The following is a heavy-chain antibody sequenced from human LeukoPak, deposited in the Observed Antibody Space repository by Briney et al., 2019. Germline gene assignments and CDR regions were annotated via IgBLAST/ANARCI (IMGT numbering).Heavy chain of an antibody. D-gene: IGHD3-22*01. V-gene: IGHV4-30-2*01. J-gene: IGHJ4*02. CDR3: VRVSSSGYYEYYFDY. CDR2: IYHSGST. CDR1: GGSISSGGYS. Sequence: SETLSLTCAVSGGSISSGGYSWTWIWQPPGKGLEWIGYIYHSGSTYYNPSLKSRVTISVDRSKNQFSLKLSSVTAADTAVYYCVRVSSSGYYEYYFDYWGQGTLVTVSS.